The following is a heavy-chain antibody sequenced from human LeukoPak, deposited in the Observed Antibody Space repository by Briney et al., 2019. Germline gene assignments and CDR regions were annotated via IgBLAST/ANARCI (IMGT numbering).Heavy chain of an antibody. Sequence: NSSETLSLTCTVSGGSISSSSYYWGWLRQPQGKGLEWIVSIYYSGSTYYNPSRKSRITISVDTSKNHFSLKLSSVTAADTAVYYCARHSRPSDWFDPWGQGTLVTVSS. J-gene: IGHJ5*02. CDR2: IYYSGST. CDR1: GGSISSSSYY. CDR3: ARHSRPSDWFDP. V-gene: IGHV4-39*01.